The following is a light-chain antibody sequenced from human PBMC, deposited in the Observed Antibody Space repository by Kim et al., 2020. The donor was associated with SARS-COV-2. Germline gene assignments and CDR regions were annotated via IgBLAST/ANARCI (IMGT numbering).Light chain of an antibody. CDR1: KLGDKY. J-gene: IGLJ2*01. CDR2: QDS. CDR3: QAWDTNTDLV. V-gene: IGLV3-1*01. Sequence: SYELTQPPSVSVSPGQTASITCSGDKLGDKYACWYQQKPGQSPVVVIYQDSRRPSGIPERFSGSNSGNTATLTISGTQAMDEADYYCQAWDTNTDLVFGGGTQLTVL.